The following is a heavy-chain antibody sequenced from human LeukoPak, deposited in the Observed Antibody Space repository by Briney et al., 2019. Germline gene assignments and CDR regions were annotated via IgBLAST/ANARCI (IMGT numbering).Heavy chain of an antibody. V-gene: IGHV3-48*03. CDR1: GFTFSSYE. CDR2: ISSSGTTI. Sequence: GGSLRLSCAVSGFTFSSYEMNWVRQAPGKGLEWVSYISSSGTTIYYADSVKGRFTISRDNAENSMYLQMNSLRVEDTAVYYCARVRSGLGMDVWGKGTTVTVSS. CDR3: ARVRSGLGMDV. D-gene: IGHD6-19*01. J-gene: IGHJ6*03.